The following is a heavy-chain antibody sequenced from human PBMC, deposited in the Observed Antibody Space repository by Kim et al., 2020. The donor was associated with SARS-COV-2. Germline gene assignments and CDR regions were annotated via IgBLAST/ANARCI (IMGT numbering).Heavy chain of an antibody. D-gene: IGHD6-19*01. CDR1: GGSISSSSYY. V-gene: IGHV4-39*07. CDR3: ASRYSSGWWHLFDP. Sequence: SETLSLTCTVSGGSISSSSYYWGWIRQPPGKGLEWIGSIYYSGSTYYNPSLKSRVTISVDTSKNQFSLKLSSVTAADTAVYYCASRYSSGWWHLFDPWGQGTLVTVSS. J-gene: IGHJ5*02. CDR2: IYYSGST.